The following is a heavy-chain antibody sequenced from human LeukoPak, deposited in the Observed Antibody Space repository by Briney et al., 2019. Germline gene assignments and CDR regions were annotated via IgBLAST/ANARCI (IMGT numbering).Heavy chain of an antibody. V-gene: IGHV4-4*07. CDR2: IYTSGST. Sequence: SETLSLTCTVSGGSISSYYWSWIRQPAGKGLEWIGRIYTSGSTNYNPSLKSRVTMSVDTSKNQLSLKLSSVTAADTAVYYCARVPWDSSGWPYFDYWGQGTPVTVSS. J-gene: IGHJ4*02. CDR3: ARVPWDSSGWPYFDY. CDR1: GGSISSYY. D-gene: IGHD6-19*01.